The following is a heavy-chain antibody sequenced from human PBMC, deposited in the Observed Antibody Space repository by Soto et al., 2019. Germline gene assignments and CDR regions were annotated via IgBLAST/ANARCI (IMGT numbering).Heavy chain of an antibody. CDR1: GGSISSYY. D-gene: IGHD3-22*01. CDR3: ARQTPEAYYYDSSGYYSPYYYGMDV. CDR2: IYYSGST. J-gene: IGHJ6*02. Sequence: QVQLQESGPGLVKPSETLSLTCTVSGGSISSYYWSWIRQPPGKGLEWIGYIYYSGSTNYNPSFKSRVTISVDTSKNQFSLKLSSVTAADTAVYYCARQTPEAYYYDSSGYYSPYYYGMDVWGQGTTVTVSS. V-gene: IGHV4-59*01.